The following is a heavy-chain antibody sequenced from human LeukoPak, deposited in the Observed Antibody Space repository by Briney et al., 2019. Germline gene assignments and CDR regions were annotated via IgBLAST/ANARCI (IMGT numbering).Heavy chain of an antibody. V-gene: IGHV1-18*01. J-gene: IGHJ5*02. CDR2: ISIYNGNT. D-gene: IGHD3-3*01. Sequence: ASVKVSCKASGYTFTNDGISWVRQAPGQGLEWMGWISIYNGNTDYAQKLRGRVTMTTDTSTSTAYMELRSLRSDDTAVYYCARITYDFWSGYYMPDDPWGQGTLVTVSS. CDR1: GYTFTNDG. CDR3: ARITYDFWSGYYMPDDP.